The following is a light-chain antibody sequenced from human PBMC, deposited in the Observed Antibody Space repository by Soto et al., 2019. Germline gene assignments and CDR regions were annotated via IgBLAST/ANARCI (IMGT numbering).Light chain of an antibody. CDR3: CSYAGSSTPVV. J-gene: IGLJ2*01. Sequence: QSALTQPASVSGSPGQSITISCTGTSSDVGSYKLVSWYQQHPGKAPKLMIYEVSKRPSGVSNRFSGSKSGNTASLTISGLQAEDEADYYCCSYAGSSTPVVFGGGTKVTVL. CDR2: EVS. V-gene: IGLV2-23*02. CDR1: SSDVGSYKL.